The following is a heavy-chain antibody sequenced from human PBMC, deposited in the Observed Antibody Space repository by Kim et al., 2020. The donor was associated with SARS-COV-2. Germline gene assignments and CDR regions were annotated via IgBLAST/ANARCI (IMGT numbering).Heavy chain of an antibody. J-gene: IGHJ5*02. CDR1: GFTFSSYG. V-gene: IGHV3-30*18. D-gene: IGHD3-10*01. Sequence: VGSLRLSCAASGFTFSSYGMHWVRQAPGKGLEWVAVISYDGSNKYYADSVKGRFTISRDNSKNTLYLQMNSLRAEDTAVYYCAKTFSTMVRGVIINNWFDPWGQGTLVTVSS. CDR2: ISYDGSNK. CDR3: AKTFSTMVRGVIINNWFDP.